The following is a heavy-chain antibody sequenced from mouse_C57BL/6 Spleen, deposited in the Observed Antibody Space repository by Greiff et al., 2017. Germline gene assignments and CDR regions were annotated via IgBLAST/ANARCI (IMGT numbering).Heavy chain of an antibody. Sequence: EVQLQQSGAELVKPGAPAKLSSPLPAFNIKDSYMPWGKKRTKQGLEWIGRIDPEDGETKFAPKFQGKATITADTSSNTAYLQLSSLTSEDTAVYYCARTLGYWGQGTTLTVSS. D-gene: IGHD4-1*01. CDR2: IDPEDGET. V-gene: IGHV14-2*01. J-gene: IGHJ2*01. CDR3: ARTLGY. CDR1: AFNIKDSY.